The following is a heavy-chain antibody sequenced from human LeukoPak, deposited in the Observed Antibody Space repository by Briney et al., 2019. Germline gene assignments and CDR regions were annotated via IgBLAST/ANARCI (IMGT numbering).Heavy chain of an antibody. CDR1: GFTFSSYG. D-gene: IGHD3-10*01. CDR2: ISGSGGST. V-gene: IGHV3-23*01. CDR3: AKARRGVRGVMILPDY. J-gene: IGHJ4*02. Sequence: PGGTLRLSCAASGFTFSSYGMSWVRQAPGKGLEWVSAISGSGGSTYYADSVKGRFTISRDNAKNTLYLQMNSLRAEDTAVYYCAKARRGVRGVMILPDYWGQGTLVTVSS.